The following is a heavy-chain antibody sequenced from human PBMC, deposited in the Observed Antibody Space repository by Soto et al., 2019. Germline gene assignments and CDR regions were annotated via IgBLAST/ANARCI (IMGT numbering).Heavy chain of an antibody. CDR1: GFSVRDAGMG. CDR2: IFSSDEK. Sequence: SGHTLVNLTETLTLTCTVSGFSVRDAGMGGSWIRQPQGKALEWLAHIFSSDEKSYRTSLETRLTVPKDTSKSQGVPTITNMEPLDTAAYYCARAEDSVIYGIWFDPWGQGTQVTVSS. D-gene: IGHD3-16*02. J-gene: IGHJ5*02. CDR3: ARAEDSVIYGIWFDP. V-gene: IGHV2-26*01.